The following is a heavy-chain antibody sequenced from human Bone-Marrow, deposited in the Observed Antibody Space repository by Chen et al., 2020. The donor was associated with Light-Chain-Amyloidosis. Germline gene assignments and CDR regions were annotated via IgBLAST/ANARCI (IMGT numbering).Heavy chain of an antibody. CDR3: ARRRDGYNFDY. D-gene: IGHD5-12*01. CDR1: GYTFPNYW. CDR2: IYPDDSDA. Sequence: EVKNPGESLKISCKGSGYTFPNYWIGWVRQMPGKGLEWMGVIYPDDSDARYSPSFEGQVTISADKSITTAYLQWRSLKASDTAMYYCARRRDGYNFDYWGQGTLVTVSS. J-gene: IGHJ4*02. V-gene: IGHV5-51*01.